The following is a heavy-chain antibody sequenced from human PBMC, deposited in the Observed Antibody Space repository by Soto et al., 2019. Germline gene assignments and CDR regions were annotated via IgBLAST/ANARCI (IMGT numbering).Heavy chain of an antibody. J-gene: IGHJ5*02. Sequence: EVQVVESGGGLIQPGGSLRLSCAASGFVVSETYMSWVRQAPGRGLQWVSFTYSGGSTYYADSVKGRFTISRDSSRNTPYLQMNSLRVEDTAVYYCARDCGGGSCYPALGAWGQGTLVTVSS. CDR3: ARDCGGGSCYPALGA. CDR2: TYSGGST. CDR1: GFVVSETY. V-gene: IGHV3-53*01. D-gene: IGHD2-15*01.